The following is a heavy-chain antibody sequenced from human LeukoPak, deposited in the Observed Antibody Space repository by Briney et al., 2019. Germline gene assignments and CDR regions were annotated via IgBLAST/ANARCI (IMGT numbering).Heavy chain of an antibody. V-gene: IGHV3-33*01. CDR2: IWYDGSNK. D-gene: IGHD2-15*01. CDR1: GFTFSSYG. J-gene: IGHJ4*02. CDR3: ATSLLLPDY. Sequence: HPGGSLRLSCAASGFTFSSYGMHWVRQAPGKGLEWVAVIWYDGSNKYYADSVKGRFTISRDNSKNTLYLQMNSLRAEGTAVYYCATSLLLPDYWGQGTLVTVSS.